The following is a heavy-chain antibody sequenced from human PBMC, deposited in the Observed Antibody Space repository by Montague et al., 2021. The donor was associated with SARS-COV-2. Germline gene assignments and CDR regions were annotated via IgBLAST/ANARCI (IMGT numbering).Heavy chain of an antibody. Sequence: SLRLSCAASGFTFSSYWMSWVRQAPGKGLEWVAVISYDGSNKYYADSVKGRFTISRDNSKNTLYLQMNSLRAEDTAVYYCARDYDDYIWGSWGPFDYWGQGTLVTVSS. V-gene: IGHV3-30*03. D-gene: IGHD3-16*01. CDR1: GFTFSSYW. J-gene: IGHJ4*02. CDR2: ISYDGSNK. CDR3: ARDYDDYIWGSWGPFDY.